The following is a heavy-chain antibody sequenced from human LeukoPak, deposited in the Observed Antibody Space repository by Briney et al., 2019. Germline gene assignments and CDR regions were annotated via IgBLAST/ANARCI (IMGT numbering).Heavy chain of an antibody. CDR2: MNPNSGNT. Sequence: GASVKVSCKASGYTFTSYDINWVRQATGQGREWMGWMNPNSGNTGYAQKFQGRVTMTRNTSISTAYMELSSLRSEDTAVYYCARAPGFYCTNGVCHGYYYYYMDVWGKGTTVTVSS. V-gene: IGHV1-8*01. D-gene: IGHD2-8*01. J-gene: IGHJ6*03. CDR3: ARAPGFYCTNGVCHGYYYYYMDV. CDR1: GYTFTSYD.